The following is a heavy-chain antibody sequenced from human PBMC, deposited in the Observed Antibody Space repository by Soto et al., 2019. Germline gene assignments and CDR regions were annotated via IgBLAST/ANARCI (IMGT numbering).Heavy chain of an antibody. V-gene: IGHV4-59*08. Sequence: SETVSLTCTVSRDCSSREKWSWVGQSPGKGLEGIGYIDNNGGISYNPSLRSRITITISRDTSTKQVSLRLRSVTAADTAVFFCVRHAFRPLLVPVDACCQAPTVT. J-gene: IGHJ6*02. CDR2: IDNNGGI. D-gene: IGHD6-6*01. CDR1: RDCSSREK. CDR3: VRHAFRPLLVPVDA.